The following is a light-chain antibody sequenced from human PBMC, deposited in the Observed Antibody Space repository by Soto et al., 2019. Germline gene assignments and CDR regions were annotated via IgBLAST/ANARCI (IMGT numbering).Light chain of an antibody. J-gene: IGLJ3*02. CDR1: SSNIGSTY. Sequence: QSVLTQPPSASGTPGPRVPISCSGSSSNIGSTYVYWYQQLPGPAPKLLIYRNNQRPSGGADRFSASKSGTSASLAISGLRSEDEADYYCAAWEDSLSAGVFGGGTKLTAL. CDR2: RNN. CDR3: AAWEDSLSAGV. V-gene: IGLV1-47*01.